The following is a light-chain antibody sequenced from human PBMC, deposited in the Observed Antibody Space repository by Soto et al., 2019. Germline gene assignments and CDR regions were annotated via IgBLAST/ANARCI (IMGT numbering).Light chain of an antibody. CDR3: CSYAGTSTVL. V-gene: IGLV2-23*02. J-gene: IGLJ2*01. CDR2: EVT. Sequence: QSALTQPASVSGSPGQSITSSCTGTSSDVGSYNLVSWYQQHPGKAPKLMIYEVTKRPSGVSNRFSGSKSGNTASLTISGLQAEDEADYYCCSYAGTSTVLFGGGTKLTDL. CDR1: SSDVGSYNL.